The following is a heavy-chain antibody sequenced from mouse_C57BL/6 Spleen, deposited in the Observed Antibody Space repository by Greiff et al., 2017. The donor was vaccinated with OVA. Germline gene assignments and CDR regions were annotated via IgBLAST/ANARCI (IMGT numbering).Heavy chain of an antibody. J-gene: IGHJ2*01. Sequence: VQLQQSGAELVKPGASVKISCKASGYAFSSYWMNWVKQRPGKGLEWIGQIYPGDGDTNYNGKFKGKATLTADKSSSTAYMQLSSLTSEDSAVYFCARGGYGVHYFDYWGQGTTLTVSS. CDR1: GYAFSSYW. D-gene: IGHD1-1*02. CDR3: ARGGYGVHYFDY. V-gene: IGHV1-80*01. CDR2: IYPGDGDT.